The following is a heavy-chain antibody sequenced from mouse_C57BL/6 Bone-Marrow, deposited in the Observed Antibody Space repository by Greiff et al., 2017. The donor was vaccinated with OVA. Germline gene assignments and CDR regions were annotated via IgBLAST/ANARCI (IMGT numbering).Heavy chain of an antibody. CDR3: ALHYDFSAWFAY. Sequence: EVQLQQSGPVLVKPGASVKMSCKASGYTFTDYYMNWVKQSHGKSLEWIGVINPYNGGTSYNQKFKGKATLTVDKSSSTAYMELNSLTSEDSAVYYCALHYDFSAWFAYWGQGTLVTVSA. J-gene: IGHJ3*01. CDR2: INPYNGGT. CDR1: GYTFTDYY. D-gene: IGHD2-4*01. V-gene: IGHV1-19*01.